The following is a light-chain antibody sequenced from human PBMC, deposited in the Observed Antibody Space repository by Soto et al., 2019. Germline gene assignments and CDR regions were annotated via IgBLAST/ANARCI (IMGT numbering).Light chain of an antibody. Sequence: DIQMTQSPSSLSASVGDRVTITCRPSQSISTFLNWYQQKPGRAPNLLIFGASSLQSGVPSRFSGSGSGTEFTLTISGLQPEDFALYYCQQSFTTRPTFGGGTKVEVK. V-gene: IGKV1-39*01. CDR3: QQSFTTRPT. J-gene: IGKJ4*01. CDR2: GAS. CDR1: QSISTF.